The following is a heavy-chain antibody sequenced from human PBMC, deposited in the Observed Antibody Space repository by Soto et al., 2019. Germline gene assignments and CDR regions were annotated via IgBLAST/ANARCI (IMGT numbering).Heavy chain of an antibody. CDR1: GFTFSSYA. D-gene: IGHD3-10*01. CDR2: ISTSGGNT. Sequence: PGGFLRLSCSASGFTFSSYAMHWVRQAPGKGLEYVSSISTSGGNTDYADSVKGRFTISRDNSKNTLYLQMSGLRDEDTAVYYCVKGSLLYYYYGTGSYLPPVDYWGQGTLVTVSS. J-gene: IGHJ4*02. V-gene: IGHV3-64D*06. CDR3: VKGSLLYYYYGTGSYLPPVDY.